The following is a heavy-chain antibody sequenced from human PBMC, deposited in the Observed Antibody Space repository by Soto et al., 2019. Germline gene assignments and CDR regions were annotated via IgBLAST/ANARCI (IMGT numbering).Heavy chain of an antibody. CDR3: AKGHDSSGYYYCDYFDY. Sequence: EVQLVESGGVVVQPGGSLRLSCAASGFTFDDYTMHWVRQAPGMGLEWVSLISWDGGSTYYADSVKGRFTISRDNSKNPLYLQTNSLRTEDTALYYCAKGHDSSGYYYCDYFDYWGQGTLVTVSS. CDR2: ISWDGGST. V-gene: IGHV3-43*01. J-gene: IGHJ4*02. D-gene: IGHD3-22*01. CDR1: GFTFDDYT.